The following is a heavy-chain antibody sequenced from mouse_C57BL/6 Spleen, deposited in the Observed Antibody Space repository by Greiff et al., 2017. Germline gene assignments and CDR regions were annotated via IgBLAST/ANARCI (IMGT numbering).Heavy chain of an antibody. J-gene: IGHJ3*01. CDR1: GYTFTSYW. D-gene: IGHD2-3*01. CDR2: INPSSGYT. Sequence: QVQLKESGAELAKPGASVKLSCKASGYTFTSYWMHWVKQRHGQGLEWIGYINPSSGYTKYNQKFKDKATLTADKSSSTAYMQLSSLTYEDSAVYYCAGDYDGFAYWGQGTLVTVSA. CDR3: AGDYDGFAY. V-gene: IGHV1-7*01.